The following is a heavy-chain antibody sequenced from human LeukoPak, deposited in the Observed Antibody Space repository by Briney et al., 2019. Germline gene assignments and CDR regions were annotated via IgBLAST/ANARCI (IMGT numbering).Heavy chain of an antibody. J-gene: IGHJ4*02. CDR2: IIPILGIA. D-gene: IGHD2-15*01. CDR3: ARGGYCSGGSCYIV. Sequence: SVEVSCKASEGTFSSYAISWVRQAPGQGLEWMGRIIPILGIANYAQKFQGRVTITADKSTSTAYMELSSLRSEDTAVYYCARGGYCSGGSCYIVWGQGTLVTVSS. V-gene: IGHV1-69*04. CDR1: EGTFSSYA.